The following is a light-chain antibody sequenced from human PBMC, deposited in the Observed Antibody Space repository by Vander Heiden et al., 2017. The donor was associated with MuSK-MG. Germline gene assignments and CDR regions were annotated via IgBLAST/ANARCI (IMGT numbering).Light chain of an antibody. CDR3: QQLINYPLT. V-gene: IGKV1-6*01. CDR1: QVIDNY. Sequence: SPMSQTPSSLSASVGDRVTITCRASQVIDNYLAWYQQKPGKAPNLLIYAASSLHSGVPSRFSGSGSGPDFTLTISSLQPEDFAIYHCQQLINYPLTFGRGTKVEIK. J-gene: IGKJ4*01. CDR2: AAS.